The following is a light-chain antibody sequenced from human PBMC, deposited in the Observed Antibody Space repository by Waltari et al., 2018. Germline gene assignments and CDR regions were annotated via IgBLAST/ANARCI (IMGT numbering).Light chain of an antibody. J-gene: IGLJ2*01. V-gene: IGLV3-1*01. CDR1: QFGAKY. Sequence: SYELTPPPSVSVSPGPTASHPSPGAQFGAKYACWYQQKPGQSPVLVIYQDSKRPSGIPERFSGSNSGNTATLTISGTQAMDEADYYCQAWDSSTHVVFGGGTKLTVL. CDR2: QDS. CDR3: QAWDSSTHVV.